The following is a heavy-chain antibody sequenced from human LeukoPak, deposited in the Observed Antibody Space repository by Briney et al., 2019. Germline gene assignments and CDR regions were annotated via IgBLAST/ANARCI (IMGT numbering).Heavy chain of an antibody. CDR3: ARQGTYYDILTGYVGAFDI. CDR1: GYSFASYW. CDR2: IYPDDSDT. D-gene: IGHD3-9*01. J-gene: IGHJ3*02. Sequence: GESLKISCKGSGYSFASYWIGWVRQMPGKGLEWMGIIYPDDSDTRYSPSFQGQVTISADKSITTAYLQWSSLKASDTAMYYCARQGTYYDILTGYVGAFDIWGQGTMVTVSS. V-gene: IGHV5-51*01.